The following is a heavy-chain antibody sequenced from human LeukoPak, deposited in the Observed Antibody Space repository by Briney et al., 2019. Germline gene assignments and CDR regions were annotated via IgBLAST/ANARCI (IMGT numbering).Heavy chain of an antibody. J-gene: IGHJ5*02. D-gene: IGHD2-15*01. CDR1: GFTFSSYS. V-gene: IGHV3-21*01. Sequence: GGSLRLSCAASGFTFSSYSMNWVRQAPGKGLEWVSSISSSSSYIYYADSVKGRFTISRDNAKNSLYLQMNSLRAEDTAVYYCARGPKTEPGYCRGGSCYTNWFDPWGQGTLVTVSS. CDR3: ARGPKTEPGYCRGGSCYTNWFDP. CDR2: ISSSSSYI.